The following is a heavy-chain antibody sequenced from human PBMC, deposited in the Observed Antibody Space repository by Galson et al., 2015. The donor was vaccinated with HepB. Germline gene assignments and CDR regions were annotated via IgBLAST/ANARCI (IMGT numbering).Heavy chain of an antibody. CDR1: GFTFSSYA. CDR2: ISGDGDRT. V-gene: IGHV3-23*01. Sequence: SLRLSCAASGFTFSSYAMSWVRQAPGKGLEWVSLISGDGDRTSYAESVEGRFTISRDNSKNTVYLQMSNLGAEETAAYYCAKTGGVVDAFDIWGQGTLVTVSS. J-gene: IGHJ3*02. D-gene: IGHD7-27*01. CDR3: AKTGGVVDAFDI.